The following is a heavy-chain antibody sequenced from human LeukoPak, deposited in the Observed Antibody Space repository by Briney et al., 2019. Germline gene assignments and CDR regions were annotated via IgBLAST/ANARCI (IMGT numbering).Heavy chain of an antibody. J-gene: IGHJ4*02. Sequence: SGPTLVKPTQTLTLTCTFSGFSLRTNGVSVGWIRQPPGKALEWLALIYWDDDKRYSPSLKSRLTITKDTSKNQVVLTMTNMDLVDTATYYCAHKSASSGYYYFDYWGQGTLVTVSS. CDR1: GFSLRTNGVS. CDR3: AHKSASSGYYYFDY. CDR2: IYWDDDK. V-gene: IGHV2-5*02. D-gene: IGHD3-22*01.